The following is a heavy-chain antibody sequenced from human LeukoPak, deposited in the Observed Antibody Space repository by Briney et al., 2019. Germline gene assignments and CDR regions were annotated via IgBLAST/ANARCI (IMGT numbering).Heavy chain of an antibody. CDR1: GFTFSSYA. CDR2: ISGSGGST. V-gene: IGHV3-23*01. D-gene: IGHD3-3*01. CDR3: ARDGYADYDFWSGLDY. J-gene: IGHJ4*02. Sequence: GGSLRLSCAASGFTFSSYAMSWVRQAPGKGLEWVSAISGSGGSTYYADSVKGRFTISRDNSKNTLYLQMNSLRAEDTAVYYCARDGYADYDFWSGLDYWSQGTLVTVSS.